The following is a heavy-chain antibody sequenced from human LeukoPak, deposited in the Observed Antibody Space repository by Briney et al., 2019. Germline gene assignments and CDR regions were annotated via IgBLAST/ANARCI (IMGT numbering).Heavy chain of an antibody. J-gene: IGHJ5*02. D-gene: IGHD6-6*01. CDR2: IYTSGST. CDR3: ARVHTARPNWFDP. Sequence: KASETLSLTCAVYVGSFSGYHWSWIRQPPGKGLEWIGRIYTSGSTNYNPSLKSRVTISVDTSKNQFSLKLSSVTAADTAVYYCARVHTARPNWFDPWGQGTLVTVSS. V-gene: IGHV4-59*10. CDR1: VGSFSGYH.